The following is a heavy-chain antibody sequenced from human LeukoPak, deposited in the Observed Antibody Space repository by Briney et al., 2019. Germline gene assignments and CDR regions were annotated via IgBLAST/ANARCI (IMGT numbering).Heavy chain of an antibody. CDR2: IYYSGST. CDR1: GGSISPNNYY. D-gene: IGHD3-22*01. V-gene: IGHV4-39*01. Sequence: PSETLSLTCTVFGGSISPNNYYWGWIRQPPGKGLEWIGSIYYSGSTYYNPSLKSRVTISVDTSKNQFSLNLSSVTAADTAVYYCSRHRGYYDSSGDGYYFDFWGQGILVTVSS. CDR3: SRHRGYYDSSGDGYYFDF. J-gene: IGHJ4*02.